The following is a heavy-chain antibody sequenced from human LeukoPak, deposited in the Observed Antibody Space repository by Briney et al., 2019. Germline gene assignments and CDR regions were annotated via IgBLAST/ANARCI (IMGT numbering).Heavy chain of an antibody. Sequence: SETLSLTCTVSGGSIRSSYYYWGWIRQPPGKGLEWIGSIYDSGSTYYNPSLKSRVTISVDTSKNQFSLHLNSVTPEDTAVYCCARRLTQYDCFDPWGQGILVTVSS. CDR3: ARRLTQYDCFDP. CDR2: IYDSGST. D-gene: IGHD2-2*01. J-gene: IGHJ5*02. CDR1: GGSIRSSYYY. V-gene: IGHV4-39*01.